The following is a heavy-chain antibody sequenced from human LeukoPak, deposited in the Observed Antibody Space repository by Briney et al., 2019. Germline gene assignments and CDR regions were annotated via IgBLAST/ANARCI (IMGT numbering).Heavy chain of an antibody. CDR1: GFTLGSYW. D-gene: IGHD2-2*01. Sequence: GGSLRLSCEASGFTLGSYWMSWVRQAPGKGLEWVANIKQDGGEKYYVDSVKGRFTIFRDNGKNSLYLQMTSLRAEDTAVYYCARGPREYCSTTSCSFDYWGQGTLVTVSP. V-gene: IGHV3-7*01. J-gene: IGHJ4*02. CDR3: ARGPREYCSTTSCSFDY. CDR2: IKQDGGEK.